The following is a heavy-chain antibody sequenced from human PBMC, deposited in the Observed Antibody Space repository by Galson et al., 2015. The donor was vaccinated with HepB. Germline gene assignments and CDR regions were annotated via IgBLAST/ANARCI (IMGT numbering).Heavy chain of an antibody. Sequence: SLRLSCAASGFTFSSYAMSWVRQAPGKGLEWVSVISNSGGSTYYADSVKGRFTISRDNSKNTLYLQMNSLRVEDTAVYYCAKLYSGSDLSAFHIWGQGTMVTVSS. CDR1: GFTFSSYA. CDR2: ISNSGGST. J-gene: IGHJ3*02. V-gene: IGHV3-23*01. CDR3: AKLYSGSDLSAFHI. D-gene: IGHD1-26*01.